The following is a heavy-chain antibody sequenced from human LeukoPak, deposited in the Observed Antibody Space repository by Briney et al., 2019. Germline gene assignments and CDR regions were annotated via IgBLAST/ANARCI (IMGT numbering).Heavy chain of an antibody. J-gene: IGHJ6*02. CDR2: ISYDESDK. D-gene: IGHD2-15*01. Sequence: PGRSLRLSCAASGFTFSNYGMHWVRHAPGKGLEWVAVISYDESDKYYADSVKGRLTISRGNSKNTLYLQMNSLRPEDTAVYYCAKGVVAATNAAYYGMDVWGQGTTVTASS. CDR3: AKGVVAATNAAYYGMDV. CDR1: GFTFSNYG. V-gene: IGHV3-30*18.